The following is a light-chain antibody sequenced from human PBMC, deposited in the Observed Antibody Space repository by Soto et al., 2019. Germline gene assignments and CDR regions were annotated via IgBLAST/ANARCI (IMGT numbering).Light chain of an antibody. CDR3: QEHDGAPPIT. CDR2: DAS. J-gene: IGKJ5*01. CDR1: QSVRSER. Sequence: EIVLTQSPDTLSLSPGERATLCCRASQSVRSERLAWYQQKRGQAPTLLIFDASSRASGTPERFSGSGSGTDFTLTISRLEPEDFAVYYCQEHDGAPPITXGLGTRLEIK. V-gene: IGKV3-20*01.